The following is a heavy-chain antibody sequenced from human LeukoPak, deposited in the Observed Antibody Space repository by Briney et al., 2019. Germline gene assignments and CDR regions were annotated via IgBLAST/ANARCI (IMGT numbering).Heavy chain of an antibody. J-gene: IGHJ5*02. Sequence: SETLSLTCTVSGGSISSSSYYWGWIRQPPGKGLEWIGSIYYSGSTYYNPSLKSRVTISVDTSKNQFSLKLSSVTAADTAVYYCARDVAVAGLMMSGFDPWGQGTLVTVSS. D-gene: IGHD6-13*01. CDR1: GGSISSSSYY. V-gene: IGHV4-39*07. CDR2: IYYSGST. CDR3: ARDVAVAGLMMSGFDP.